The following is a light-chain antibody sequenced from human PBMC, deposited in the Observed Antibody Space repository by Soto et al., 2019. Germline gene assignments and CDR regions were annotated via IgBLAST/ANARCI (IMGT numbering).Light chain of an antibody. V-gene: IGKV3-11*01. CDR2: DAS. CDR3: LQRSGWPWT. CDR1: QSVSSY. J-gene: IGKJ1*01. Sequence: EIVLTQSPATLSLSPGERATLSCRASQSVSSYLAWYQQKPCQAPRILIYDASNRATDIPARFSGSGSGTDFTLTISSLEPEDFAVYYCLQRSGWPWTFGQGTKVEIK.